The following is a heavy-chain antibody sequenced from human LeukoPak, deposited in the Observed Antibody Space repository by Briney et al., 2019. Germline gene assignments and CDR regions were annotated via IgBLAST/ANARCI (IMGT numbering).Heavy chain of an antibody. V-gene: IGHV1-2*02. CDR2: INPNSGGT. CDR3: ARASYYYDSSGYPGYYFDY. Sequence: ASVKVSCKASGYTFTDYYMHWVRQAPGQGLEWMGWINPNSGGTNYAQKFQGRVTMTRDTSISTAYMELSRLRSDDTAVYYCARASYYYDSSGYPGYYFDYWGQGTLATVSS. J-gene: IGHJ4*02. CDR1: GYTFTDYY. D-gene: IGHD3-22*01.